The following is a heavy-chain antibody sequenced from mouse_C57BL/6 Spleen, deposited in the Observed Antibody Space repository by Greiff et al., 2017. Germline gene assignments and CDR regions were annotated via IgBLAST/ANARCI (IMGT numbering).Heavy chain of an antibody. J-gene: IGHJ1*03. V-gene: IGHV6-3*01. CDR3: TRGMYFDV. CDR2: IRLKSDNYAT. Sequence: EVQGVESGGGLVQPGGSMKLSCVASGFTFSNYWMNWVRQSPEKGLEWVAQIRLKSDNYATHYAESVKGRFTISRDDSKSSVYLQMNNLRAEDTGIYYCTRGMYFDVWGTGTTVTVSS. CDR1: GFTFSNYW.